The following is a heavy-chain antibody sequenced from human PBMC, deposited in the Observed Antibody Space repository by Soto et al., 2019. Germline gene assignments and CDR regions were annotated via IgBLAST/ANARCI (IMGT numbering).Heavy chain of an antibody. J-gene: IGHJ4*02. CDR3: AREQLPTYYDFWSGPFDY. V-gene: IGHV4-59*02. CDR2: IYYSGST. CDR1: GGSVSSSY. D-gene: IGHD3-3*01. Sequence: SETLSLTCTVSGGSVSSSYWTWIRQPPGKGLEWIGYIYYSGSTYYNPSLKSRVTISVDTSKNQFSLKLSSVTAADTAVYYCAREQLPTYYDFWSGPFDYWGQGTLVTVSS.